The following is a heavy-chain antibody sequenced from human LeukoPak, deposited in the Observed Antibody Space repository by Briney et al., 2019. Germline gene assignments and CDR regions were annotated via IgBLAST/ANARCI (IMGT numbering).Heavy chain of an antibody. D-gene: IGHD3-22*01. CDR2: INWNGGST. CDR3: ARDLAIQRITMIDGGWNWSDP. Sequence: GGSLRLSCAASGFTFDDYGMSWVRQAPGKGLEWVSGINWNGGSTGYADSVKGRFTIARDNAKNSLYLQINSLRAEDTAVYYCARDLAIQRITMIDGGWNWSDPWGQGTLVTVSS. CDR1: GFTFDDYG. J-gene: IGHJ5*02. V-gene: IGHV3-20*04.